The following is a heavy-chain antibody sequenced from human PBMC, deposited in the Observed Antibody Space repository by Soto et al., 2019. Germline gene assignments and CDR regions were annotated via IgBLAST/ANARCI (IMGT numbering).Heavy chain of an antibody. Sequence: GGSLRLSCAASGFTFSDYAMHWVRQAPGKGLEWVAVISYDGSNEFYADSLKGRFTISRDNSKNTLSLQIYSLRTEDTAIYYCARSFVSPSITSCVDSWGQGTLVTVSS. CDR2: ISYDGSNE. J-gene: IGHJ4*02. CDR1: GFTFSDYA. CDR3: ARSFVSPSITSCVDS. D-gene: IGHD2-2*01. V-gene: IGHV3-30*04.